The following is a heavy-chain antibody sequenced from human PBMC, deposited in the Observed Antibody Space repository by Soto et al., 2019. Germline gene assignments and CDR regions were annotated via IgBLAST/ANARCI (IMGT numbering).Heavy chain of an antibody. CDR1: GFTFSSYS. V-gene: IGHV3-48*01. CDR2: ISSSSSTI. Sequence: EVQLVESGGGLVQPGGSLRLSCAASGFTFSSYSMNWVRQAPGKGLEWVSYISSSSSTIYYADSVKGRFTISRDNAKNSLYLQMNSLRAEDTAVYYCARYSSDDSSGYYYDAFDIWGQGTMVTVSS. CDR3: ARYSSDDSSGYYYDAFDI. J-gene: IGHJ3*02. D-gene: IGHD3-22*01.